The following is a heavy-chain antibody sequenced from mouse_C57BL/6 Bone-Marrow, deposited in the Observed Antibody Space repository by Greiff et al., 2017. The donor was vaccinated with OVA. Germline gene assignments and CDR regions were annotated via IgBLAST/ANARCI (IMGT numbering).Heavy chain of an antibody. CDR2: IGPNSGGT. Sequence: VQLQQPGAELVKPGASVKLSCKASGYTFTSYWMHWVKQRPGRGLEWIGRIGPNSGGTKYNEMVKSKAIMTVDKPTSPAYMQLSSLKSEDSAVYYCARGPYYYGSLYAMDYWGQGTSVTVSS. CDR3: ARGPYYYGSLYAMDY. D-gene: IGHD1-1*01. V-gene: IGHV1-62-3*01. J-gene: IGHJ4*01. CDR1: GYTFTSYW.